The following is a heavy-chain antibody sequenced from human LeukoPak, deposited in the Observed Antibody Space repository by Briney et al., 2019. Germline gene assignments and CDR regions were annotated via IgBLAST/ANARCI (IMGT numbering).Heavy chain of an antibody. J-gene: IGHJ4*02. Sequence: GGSLRLSCAASGLTFSSNGMDWVRQAPGKGLEWVAFIRYDESNKYYADSVKGRFTISRDNSKNTVYLQMNSLRAEDTAVYYCAISRGRWEILDYWGQGTLVTVSS. D-gene: IGHD3-10*01. CDR2: IRYDESNK. V-gene: IGHV3-30*02. CDR1: GLTFSSNG. CDR3: AISRGRWEILDY.